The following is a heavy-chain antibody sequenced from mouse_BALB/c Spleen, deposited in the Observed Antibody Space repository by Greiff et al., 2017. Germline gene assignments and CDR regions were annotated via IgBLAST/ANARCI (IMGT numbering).Heavy chain of an antibody. Sequence: EVKLLESGGGLVQPGGSLKLSCAASGFDFSRYWMSWVRQAPGKGLEWIGEINPDSSTINYTPSLKDKFIISRDNAKNTLYLQMSKVRSEDTALYYCARPGGKGDYYAMDYWGQGTSVTVSS. CDR1: GFDFSRYW. CDR2: INPDSSTI. J-gene: IGHJ4*01. V-gene: IGHV4-1*02. CDR3: ARPGGKGDYYAMDY. D-gene: IGHD1-1*02.